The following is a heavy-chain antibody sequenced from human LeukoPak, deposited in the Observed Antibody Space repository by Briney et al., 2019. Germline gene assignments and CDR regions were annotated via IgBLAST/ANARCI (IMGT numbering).Heavy chain of an antibody. CDR3: ARALLWFGDFDN. V-gene: IGHV4-59*08. J-gene: IGHJ4*02. CDR1: GGSISTYY. D-gene: IGHD3-10*01. Sequence: SETLSLTCTVSGGSISTYYWSWIRQPPGKGLEWIGYIFYSGSTNYNPSLKSRVTISVDTSKNQFSLKMSSVTAADTAVYYCARALLWFGDFDNWGLGTLVTVSS. CDR2: IFYSGST.